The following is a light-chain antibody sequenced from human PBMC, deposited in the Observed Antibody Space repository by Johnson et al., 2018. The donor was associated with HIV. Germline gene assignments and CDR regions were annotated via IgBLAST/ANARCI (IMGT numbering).Light chain of an antibody. V-gene: IGLV1-51*02. CDR1: SSNIGNNY. CDR2: ENN. CDR3: GTWDSSLSAHYV. J-gene: IGLJ1*01. Sequence: QSVLTQPPSVSAAPGQKVTISCSGSSSNIGNNYVSWYQQLPGTAPKLLIYENNKRPSGIPDRFSGSKSGTSATLGITGLQTGDEADYYCGTWDSSLSAHYVFRTGTKVPVL.